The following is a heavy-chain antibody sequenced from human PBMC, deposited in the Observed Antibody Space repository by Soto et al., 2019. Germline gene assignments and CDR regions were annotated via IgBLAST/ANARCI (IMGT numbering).Heavy chain of an antibody. CDR2: ISAYNYNT. CDR3: ASGASRWYPYFFDS. Sequence: ASVKVSCKASGYTFHNYGVNWVRQAPGHGLEWMGRISAYNYNTHYAQNFEGRVTMTTDTSTSTAYMELSSLRSDDTAVYFCASGASRWYPYFFDSWAQGTLVTVSS. V-gene: IGHV1-18*01. J-gene: IGHJ4*02. D-gene: IGHD6-13*01. CDR1: GYTFHNYG.